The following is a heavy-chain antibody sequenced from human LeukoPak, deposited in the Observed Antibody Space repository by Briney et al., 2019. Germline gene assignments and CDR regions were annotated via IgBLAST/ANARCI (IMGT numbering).Heavy chain of an antibody. CDR1: GFTFSSYA. Sequence: GGSLRLSCAASGFTFSSYAMSWVRQAPGKGLEWVSAISWNSGSIGYADSVKGRFTISRDNAKNSLYLQMNSLRAEDTALYYCAKGARSSYYFDYWGQGTLVTVSS. D-gene: IGHD3-10*01. CDR3: AKGARSSYYFDY. V-gene: IGHV3-9*01. J-gene: IGHJ4*02. CDR2: ISWNSGSI.